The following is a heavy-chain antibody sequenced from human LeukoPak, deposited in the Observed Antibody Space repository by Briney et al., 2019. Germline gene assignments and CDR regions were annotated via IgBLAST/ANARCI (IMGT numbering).Heavy chain of an antibody. V-gene: IGHV3-23*01. CDR2: ISGSGGST. Sequence: GGSLRLSCAASGFTVTNNYMSWVRQAPGKGLEWVSAISGSGGSTYYADSVKGRFTISRDNSKNTLYLQMNSLRAEDTAVYYCARDIASVIVGATFDYWGQGTLVTVSS. J-gene: IGHJ4*02. D-gene: IGHD1-26*01. CDR3: ARDIASVIVGATFDY. CDR1: GFTVTNNY.